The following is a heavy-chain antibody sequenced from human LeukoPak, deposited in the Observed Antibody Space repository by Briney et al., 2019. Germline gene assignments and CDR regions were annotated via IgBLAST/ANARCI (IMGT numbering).Heavy chain of an antibody. CDR1: GFTFSIYS. Sequence: PGGSLRLSCAASGFTFSIYSMHWVRQAPGKGLEWVAFISSDVSNRYYPDSVQGRFTISRDNSKNTLYLQMNSLRVEDTAVYYCARDLTTRYYYSAMDVWGQGTTVTVSS. J-gene: IGHJ6*02. V-gene: IGHV3-30*04. CDR3: ARDLTTRYYYSAMDV. CDR2: ISSDVSNR. D-gene: IGHD4-11*01.